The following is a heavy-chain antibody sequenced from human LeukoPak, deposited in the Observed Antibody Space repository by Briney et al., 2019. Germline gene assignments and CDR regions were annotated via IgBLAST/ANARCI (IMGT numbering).Heavy chain of an antibody. D-gene: IGHD2-2*01. Sequence: PGGSLRLSCAASGFTFSSYSLNWVRQAPGKGLEWISYITGSSSTIYYTDSVKGRFSISRDNAKNSLYLQMNSLRVEDTAVYYCTSRYCTSTNCYSFDIWGQGTMVTVSS. CDR2: ITGSSSTI. V-gene: IGHV3-48*04. J-gene: IGHJ3*02. CDR1: GFTFSSYS. CDR3: TSRYCTSTNCYSFDI.